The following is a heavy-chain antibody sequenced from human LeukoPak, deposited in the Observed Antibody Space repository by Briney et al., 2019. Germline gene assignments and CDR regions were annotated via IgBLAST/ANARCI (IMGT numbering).Heavy chain of an antibody. V-gene: IGHV3-15*01. D-gene: IGHD3-9*01. CDR3: TTAYVLRYFDWLPYSFDI. Sequence: GGSLRLSCAASGFTFSSAWMSWFRQAPGKGLEWVGRIKSKTDGGTTDYAAPVKGRFTISRDDSKNTLYLQMNSLKTEDTAVYYCTTAYVLRYFDWLPYSFDIWGQGTMVTVSS. J-gene: IGHJ3*02. CDR2: IKSKTDGGTT. CDR1: GFTFSSAW.